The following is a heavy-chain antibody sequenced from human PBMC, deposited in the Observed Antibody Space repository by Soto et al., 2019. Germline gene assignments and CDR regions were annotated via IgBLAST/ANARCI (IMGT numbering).Heavy chain of an antibody. D-gene: IGHD3-3*01. CDR3: AREVRWSVCHYALDV. Sequence: QVQLEESGGGVVQPGRSLRLSCAASGFTFSSSVMHWVRQAPGRGLEWVSAIWSDGSKKYYADSVTGRFAISRDNAINTLYLQMRSLSAEDKAVYYCAREVRWSVCHYALDVWGQGTTVTVSS. V-gene: IGHV3-33*01. CDR2: IWSDGSKK. J-gene: IGHJ6*02. CDR1: GFTFSSSV.